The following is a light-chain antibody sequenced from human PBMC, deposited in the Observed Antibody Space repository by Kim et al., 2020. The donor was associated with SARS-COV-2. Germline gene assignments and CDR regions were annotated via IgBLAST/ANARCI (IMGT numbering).Light chain of an antibody. CDR2: GAS. CDR3: QQYGSSPWT. CDR1: QSVSSSY. Sequence: SLGERATLSCRASQSVSSSYLAWYQQKPGQAPRLLIYGASSRATGIPDRFSGSGSGTDFTLTISRLEPEDFAVYYCQQYGSSPWTFGQGTKVDIK. J-gene: IGKJ1*01. V-gene: IGKV3-20*01.